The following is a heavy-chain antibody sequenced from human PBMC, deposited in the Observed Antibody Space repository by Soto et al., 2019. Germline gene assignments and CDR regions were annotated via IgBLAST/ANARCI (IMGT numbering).Heavy chain of an antibody. V-gene: IGHV4-39*01. D-gene: IGHD3-22*01. CDR2: IFYTGST. CDR1: DDSISSSTYY. J-gene: IGHJ4*02. CDR3: ARRPSSGYAYYFDY. Sequence: SETLSLTCSVSDDSISSSTYYWGWIRQPPGKGLEWLGYIFYTGSTYKNPSLKSRVTISADSSKNQFSVNLTAVTATDTAVYYCARRPSSGYAYYFDYWGQGILVTVSS.